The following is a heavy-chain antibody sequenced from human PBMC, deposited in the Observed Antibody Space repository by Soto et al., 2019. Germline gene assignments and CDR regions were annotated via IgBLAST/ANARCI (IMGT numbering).Heavy chain of an antibody. J-gene: IGHJ4*02. CDR1: GDTFSSYT. V-gene: IGHV1-69*01. CDR2: IIPIFGTA. D-gene: IGHD3-16*01. CDR3: ARDGGGDSGGSDY. Sequence: QVQLVQSGAEVKKPGSSVKVSCKASGDTFSSYTINWVRQAPGQGLEWMGEIIPIFGTANYAQKFQGRVTITAGETTNTTYMEQSSGRSEETAVYYCARDGGGDSGGSDYWGQGSVVTASS.